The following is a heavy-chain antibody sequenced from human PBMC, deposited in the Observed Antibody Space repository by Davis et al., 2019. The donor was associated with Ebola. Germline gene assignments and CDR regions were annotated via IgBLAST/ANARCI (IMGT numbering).Heavy chain of an antibody. J-gene: IGHJ6*02. D-gene: IGHD1-26*01. Sequence: SVQVSCKASGYTFTSYYMHWVRQAPGQGLEWMGGIIPIFGTANYAQKFQGRVTITADESTSTAYMELSSLRSEDTAVYYCARLVGAIERYYYYYGMDVWGQGTTVTVSS. CDR2: IIPIFGTA. CDR3: ARLVGAIERYYYYYGMDV. CDR1: GYTFTSYY. V-gene: IGHV1-69*13.